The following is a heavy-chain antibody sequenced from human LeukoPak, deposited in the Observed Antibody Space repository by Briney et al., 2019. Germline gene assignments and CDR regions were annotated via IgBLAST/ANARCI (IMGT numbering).Heavy chain of an antibody. CDR2: INSRGST. CDR3: ARDRVGGWYWLDS. CDR1: GGSISSYY. V-gene: IGHV4-59*01. J-gene: IGHJ5*01. Sequence: SETLSLTCTVSGGSISSYYGSWIRQPPGKGLEWIGYINSRGSTNHNPSLNSRVTISVDTSKNQFSLKLTSATVADTAIYYCARDRVGGWYWLDSWGQGTLVTVSS. D-gene: IGHD6-19*01.